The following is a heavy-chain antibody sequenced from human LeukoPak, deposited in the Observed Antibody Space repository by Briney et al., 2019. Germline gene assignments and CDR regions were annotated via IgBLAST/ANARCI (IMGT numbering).Heavy chain of an antibody. CDR3: AKDRHDYGDYYNWFDP. V-gene: IGHV3-15*01. CDR2: IKSKTDGGTT. Sequence: GGSLRLSCAASGFTFSNAWMSWVRQAPGKGLEWVGRIKSKTDGGTTDYAAPVKGRFTISRDDSKNTLYLQMNSLKTEDTAVYYCAKDRHDYGDYYNWFDPWGQGTLVTVSS. J-gene: IGHJ5*02. CDR1: GFTFSNAW. D-gene: IGHD4-17*01.